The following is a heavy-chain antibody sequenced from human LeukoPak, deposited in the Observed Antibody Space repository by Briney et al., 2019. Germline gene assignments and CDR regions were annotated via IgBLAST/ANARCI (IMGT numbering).Heavy chain of an antibody. J-gene: IGHJ1*01. CDR3: ASAREYCDSAECYEYFQH. V-gene: IGHV3-53*01. CDR1: GFTVGTNS. D-gene: IGHD2/OR15-2a*01. CDR2: IYRGGST. Sequence: QPGGSLRLSCAASGFTVGTNSMSWVRQSPGKGLEWVSVIYRGGSTYYADSVNGRFTISRDNPRNSLFLQMKSLRVEDTALYYCASAREYCDSAECYEYFQHWGQGTLVTVSS.